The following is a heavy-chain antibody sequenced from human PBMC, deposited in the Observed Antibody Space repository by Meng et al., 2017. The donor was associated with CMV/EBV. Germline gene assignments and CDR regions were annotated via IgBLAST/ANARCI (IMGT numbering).Heavy chain of an antibody. CDR1: VGTLSSYT. Sequence: SSVKVSRKASVGTLSSYTISWVRQAPGHGLAWMGRIIPILGIANYAQKLQGRVTLTADKSTSTAYIELSSLRSEDTAVYYCARDNASITGTPDYWGQGTLVTVSS. CDR2: IIPILGIA. V-gene: IGHV1-69*04. D-gene: IGHD1-20*01. J-gene: IGHJ4*02. CDR3: ARDNASITGTPDY.